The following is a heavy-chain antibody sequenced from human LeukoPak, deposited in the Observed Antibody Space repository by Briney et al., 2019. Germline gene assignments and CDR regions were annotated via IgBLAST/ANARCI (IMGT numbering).Heavy chain of an antibody. J-gene: IGHJ4*02. V-gene: IGHV4-31*03. CDR2: SYNSGST. D-gene: IGHD3-22*01. CDR3: ARGRKGVVVVITRGYYFDY. CDR1: GGSISSGGYY. Sequence: PSETLSLTCTVSGGSISSGGYYWTWIRQHPGKGLEWIGYSYNSGSTNYNPSLKSRVTISVDTSKNQFSLKLSSVTAADTAVYYCARGRKGVVVVITRGYYFDYWGQGTLVTVSS.